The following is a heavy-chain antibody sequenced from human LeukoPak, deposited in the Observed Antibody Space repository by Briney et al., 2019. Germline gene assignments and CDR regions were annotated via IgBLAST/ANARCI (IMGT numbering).Heavy chain of an antibody. Sequence: GGALTLSCAASGFTFSSYEMNWVRQAPGKGLEGVSYISSSGSTIYYADSVKGRFTISCDNAQNSLYLQMNSLRAEDTAVYYCASMGPVAGTADWFDPCGQGTLVTVSS. V-gene: IGHV3-48*03. CDR2: ISSSGSTI. CDR3: ASMGPVAGTADWFDP. D-gene: IGHD6-19*01. J-gene: IGHJ5*02. CDR1: GFTFSSYE.